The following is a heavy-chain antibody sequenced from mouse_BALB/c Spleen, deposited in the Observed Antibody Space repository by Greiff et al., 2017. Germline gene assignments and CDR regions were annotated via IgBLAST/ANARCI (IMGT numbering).Heavy chain of an antibody. D-gene: IGHD2-4*01. V-gene: IGHV14-3*02. Sequence: VQLQQSGAELVKPGASVKLSCTASGFNIKDTYMHWVKQRPEQGLEWIGRIDPANGNTKYDPKFQGKATITADTSSNTAYLQLSSLTSEDTAVYYCVRITTGNYAMDYWGQGTSVTVSS. CDR3: VRITTGNYAMDY. J-gene: IGHJ4*01. CDR1: GFNIKDTY. CDR2: IDPANGNT.